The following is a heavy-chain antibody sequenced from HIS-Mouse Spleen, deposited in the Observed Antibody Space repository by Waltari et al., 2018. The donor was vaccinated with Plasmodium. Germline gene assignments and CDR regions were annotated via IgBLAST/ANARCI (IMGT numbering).Heavy chain of an antibody. J-gene: IGHJ6*02. CDR1: GGSISSYY. CDR3: ARYSRYYYYGMDV. CDR2: IYYSGST. V-gene: IGHV4-59*01. Sequence: QVQLQESGPGLVKPSETLSFTCTVSGGSISSYYWSWIRQPPGKGLEWIGYIYYSGSTNHNPSLKSRVTISVDTSKNQFSLKLISVTAADTAVYYCARYSRYYYYGMDVWGQGTTVTVSS. D-gene: IGHD2-15*01.